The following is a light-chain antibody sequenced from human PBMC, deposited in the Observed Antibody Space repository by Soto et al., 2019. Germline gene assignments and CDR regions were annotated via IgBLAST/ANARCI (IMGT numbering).Light chain of an antibody. Sequence: EIVLTQSPVTLALSPGERATLSCSASQSVSTYLAWYQQKPGQAPRLLIYDASNRASGIPARFSGSGSGTDFTLTISSLEPEAFAIYDCKQRSDWPSFGGGTNVEIK. CDR1: QSVSTY. J-gene: IGKJ4*01. CDR2: DAS. V-gene: IGKV3-11*01. CDR3: KQRSDWPS.